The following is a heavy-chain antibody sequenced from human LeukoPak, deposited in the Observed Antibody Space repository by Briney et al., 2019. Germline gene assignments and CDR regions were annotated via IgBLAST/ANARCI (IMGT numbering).Heavy chain of an antibody. CDR3: AKDWATVVTPKGYYFDS. CDR1: GFSFNNYA. J-gene: IGHJ4*02. D-gene: IGHD4-23*01. V-gene: IGHV3-23*01. CDR2: ISTTGGST. Sequence: GGSLRLSCAASGFSFNNYAMSWVRQAPGKGLEWVSAISTTGGSTYYADSVKGRFTVSRDNSKNTLSLQMDSLRVEDTALYYCAKDWATVVTPKGYYFDSWGQGTLVTVSS.